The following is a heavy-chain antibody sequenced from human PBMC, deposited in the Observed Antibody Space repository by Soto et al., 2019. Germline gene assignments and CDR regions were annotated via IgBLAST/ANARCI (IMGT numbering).Heavy chain of an antibody. CDR1: GFTFSTYA. D-gene: IGHD2-15*01. V-gene: IGHV3-23*01. J-gene: IGHJ6*02. CDR3: PRYCSPTSCTISHGMDV. CDR2: ISGRGGTT. Sequence: EVQLLESGGGLVQPGGSLRLSCVASGFTFSTYAMSWVRQAPREGLKWVSTISGRGGTTYYADSVKGRFTISRDNSKNTLYLHVHRLRAEDSAKYYCPRYCSPTSCTISHGMDVWGQGTTVTVSS.